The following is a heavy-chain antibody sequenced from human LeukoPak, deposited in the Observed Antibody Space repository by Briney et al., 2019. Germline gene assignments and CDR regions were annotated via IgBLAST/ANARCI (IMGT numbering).Heavy chain of an antibody. CDR2: ISGSGVTT. J-gene: IGHJ4*02. Sequence: GGSLRLSCAASGFTFSSYAMSWVRQAPGKGLEWVATISGSGVTTNHAGSVTGRFTISRDNSKNTLYLQMNSLRVEDTAVYFCATVGWVAVTTPQNFHYWGQGTLVTVSS. V-gene: IGHV3-23*01. CDR1: GFTFSSYA. CDR3: ATVGWVAVTTPQNFHY. D-gene: IGHD1-1*01.